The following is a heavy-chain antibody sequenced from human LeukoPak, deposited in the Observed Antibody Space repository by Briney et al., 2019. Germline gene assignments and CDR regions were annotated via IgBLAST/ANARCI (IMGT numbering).Heavy chain of an antibody. CDR1: GYTFTSYG. D-gene: IGHD2-15*01. Sequence: ASVKVSCKASGYTFTSYGISWVRQAPGQGLEWMGWISAYNGNTNYAQKLQGRVTMTTDTSTSTAYMELRSLRSDDTAVYYCARSCSGGSCYYYYSMDVWGQGTTVTVSS. J-gene: IGHJ6*02. CDR3: ARSCSGGSCYYYYSMDV. CDR2: ISAYNGNT. V-gene: IGHV1-18*01.